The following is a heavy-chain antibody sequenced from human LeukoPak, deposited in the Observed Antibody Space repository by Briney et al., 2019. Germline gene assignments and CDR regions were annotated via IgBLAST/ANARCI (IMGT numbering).Heavy chain of an antibody. D-gene: IGHD3-3*01. J-gene: IGHJ4*02. Sequence: SETLSLTCTVSGGSISSNNYFWGWIRQPPGKGLEWIGSMNYSESTYYNPSLKSRVTISVDTSKNQFSLKLNSVTAADTAMYYCQSRFLEWLLDYWGQGTLVTVSS. CDR3: QSRFLEWLLDY. CDR1: GGSISSNNYF. V-gene: IGHV4-39*01. CDR2: MNYSEST.